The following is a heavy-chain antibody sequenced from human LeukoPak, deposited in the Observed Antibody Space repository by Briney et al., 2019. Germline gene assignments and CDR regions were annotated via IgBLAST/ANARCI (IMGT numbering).Heavy chain of an antibody. Sequence: GGSLRLSCAASGFTFSGYPIHWVRQAPGKGLEWVAVISYDGSNKYYADSVKGRFTISRDNSKNTLYLQMNSLRAEDTAVYYCARDHLGATDYWGQGTLVTVSS. V-gene: IGHV3-30-3*01. CDR3: ARDHLGATDY. J-gene: IGHJ4*02. CDR2: ISYDGSNK. D-gene: IGHD1-26*01. CDR1: GFTFSGYP.